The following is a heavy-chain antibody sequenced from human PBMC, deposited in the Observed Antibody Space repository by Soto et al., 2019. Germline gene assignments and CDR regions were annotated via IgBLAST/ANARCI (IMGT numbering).Heavy chain of an antibody. Sequence: QVQLVESGGGVVQPGRSLRLSCAASGFTFSSYGMHWVRQAPGKGLEWVAVIWYDGSNKYYADSVKGRFTISRDNSKNTQYLQVNSLRAEDTAVYYCARDLVVAATAPDYWGQGTLVTVSS. V-gene: IGHV3-33*01. CDR1: GFTFSSYG. CDR2: IWYDGSNK. J-gene: IGHJ4*02. CDR3: ARDLVVAATAPDY. D-gene: IGHD2-15*01.